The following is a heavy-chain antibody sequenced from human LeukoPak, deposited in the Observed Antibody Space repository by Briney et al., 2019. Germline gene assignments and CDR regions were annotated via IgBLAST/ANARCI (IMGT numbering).Heavy chain of an antibody. CDR1: GFTFSNYW. CDR2: ISSDGSST. D-gene: IGHD3-22*01. J-gene: IGHJ4*02. Sequence: GGSLRLSCAAAGFTFSNYWMPWVRQAPGKGLVWVSRISSDGSSTSYADSVKGRFTISRDNTKNTLYLQMNSLRAEDTAVYYCARVPPYYYDSSGYLNWGQGTLVTVSS. CDR3: ARVPPYYYDSSGYLN. V-gene: IGHV3-74*01.